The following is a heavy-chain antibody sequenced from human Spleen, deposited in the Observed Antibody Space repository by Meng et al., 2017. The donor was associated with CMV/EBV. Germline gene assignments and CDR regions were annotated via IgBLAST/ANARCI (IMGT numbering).Heavy chain of an antibody. J-gene: IGHJ6*02. CDR3: ARFRSMGGDYYYGMDV. V-gene: IGHV4-39*01. Sequence: SETLSLTCTVSGGSISNSDYYWGWIRQPPGKGLEWIGSIYYSGSTYYKPSLKSRVTMSVDTSKNQFSLKLSSVTAADTAVYYCARFRSMGGDYYYGMDVWGQGTTVTVSS. CDR2: IYYSGST. CDR1: GGSISNSDYY. D-gene: IGHD2-21*01.